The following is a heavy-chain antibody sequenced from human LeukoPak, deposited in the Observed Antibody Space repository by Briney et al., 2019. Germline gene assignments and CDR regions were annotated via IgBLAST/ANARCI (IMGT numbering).Heavy chain of an antibody. D-gene: IGHD3-10*01. J-gene: IGHJ4*02. Sequence: GGSLRLSCVGSGFTFSRYWMRWVRQAPGKGLEGVANIKNDGSEEYYVDSVKGRFTISRDNARNSLFLQMNSLTVEDTAVYYCARAIRGSAVDTGDRWGQGTLVTVSS. CDR2: IKNDGSEE. V-gene: IGHV3-7*01. CDR3: ARAIRGSAVDTGDR. CDR1: GFTFSRYW.